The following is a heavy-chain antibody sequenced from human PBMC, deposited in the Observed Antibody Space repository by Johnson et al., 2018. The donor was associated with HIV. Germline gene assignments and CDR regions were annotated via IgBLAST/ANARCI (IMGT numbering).Heavy chain of an antibody. CDR3: ARWVTTPTRRAFDI. V-gene: IGHV3-9*01. Sequence: EVQLVESGGGLVQPGRSLRLSCAASGFTFDDYAMHWVRQAPGKGLEWVSGISWNSGSIGYADSVKGRFTISRDNAKNSLYLQMNSLRAEDTALYYCARWVTTPTRRAFDIWGQGTMVTVSS. CDR1: GFTFDDYA. CDR2: ISWNSGSI. D-gene: IGHD5-24*01. J-gene: IGHJ3*02.